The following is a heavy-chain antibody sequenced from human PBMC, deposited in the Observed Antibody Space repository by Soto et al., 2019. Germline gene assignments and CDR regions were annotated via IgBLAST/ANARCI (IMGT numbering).Heavy chain of an antibody. CDR2: IIPIFGTA. D-gene: IGHD6-6*01. J-gene: IGHJ6*02. CDR1: GGTFSSYA. CDR3: AGPYSSSSPWYYGMDV. V-gene: IGHV1-69*13. Sequence: VASVKVSCKASGGTFSSYAISWVRQAPGQGLEWMGGIIPIFGTANYAQKFQGRVTITADESTSTAYMELSSLRSEDTAVYYCAGPYSSSSPWYYGMDVWGQGTTVTVSS.